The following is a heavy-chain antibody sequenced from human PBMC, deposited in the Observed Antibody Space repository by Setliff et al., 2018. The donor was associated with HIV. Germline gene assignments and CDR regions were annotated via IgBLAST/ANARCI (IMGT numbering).Heavy chain of an antibody. CDR3: ARDPPWNYDSSGYPYYFDY. Sequence: GGSLRLSCAASGFTFISYSMNWVRQSAGKGLEWVSFISPSGTYIHYADSLKGRFTISRENAKNSLYLQMNSLRAEDTAVYYCARDPPWNYDSSGYPYYFDYWGQGTLVTVSS. CDR2: ISPSGTYI. D-gene: IGHD3-22*01. J-gene: IGHJ4*02. V-gene: IGHV3-21*01. CDR1: GFTFISYS.